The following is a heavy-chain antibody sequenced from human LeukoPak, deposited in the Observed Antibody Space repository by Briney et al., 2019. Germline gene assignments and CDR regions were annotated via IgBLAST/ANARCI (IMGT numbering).Heavy chain of an antibody. CDR2: ISYDGSNK. J-gene: IGHJ3*02. CDR3: ARDRVDYLGNLDAFDI. Sequence: GGSLRLSCAASGFTFSSYAMHWVRQAPGKGLEWVAVISYDGSNKYYADSVKGRFTISRDNSKNTLYLQMNSLRAEDTAVYYCARDRVDYLGNLDAFDIWGQGTMVTVSS. CDR1: GFTFSSYA. V-gene: IGHV3-30-3*01. D-gene: IGHD7-27*01.